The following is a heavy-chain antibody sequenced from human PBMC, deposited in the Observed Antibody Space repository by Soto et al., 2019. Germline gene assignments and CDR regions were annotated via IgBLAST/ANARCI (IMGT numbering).Heavy chain of an antibody. D-gene: IGHD4-17*01. CDR1: GGSVSSGSYY. V-gene: IGHV4-61*01. CDR3: ARDSVSNYGMDV. J-gene: IGHJ6*02. CDR2: IYYSGST. Sequence: QVQLQESGPGLVKPSETLSLTCTVSGGSVSSGSYYWSWIRQPPGKGLEWIGYIYYSGSTNYNPSRKSRVTISVDTSKNQFSLKLSSVTAADTGVYYCARDSVSNYGMDVWGQGTTVTVSS.